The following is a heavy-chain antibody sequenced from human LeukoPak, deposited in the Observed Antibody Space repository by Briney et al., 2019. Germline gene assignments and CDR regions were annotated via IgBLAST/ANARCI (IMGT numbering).Heavy chain of an antibody. J-gene: IGHJ4*02. Sequence: SETLSLTCAVYGGSFSGYYWSWIRQPPGKGLEWIGYVFYHGGTNYNPSLKSRVTISADTSKNQFSLKLSSVTAADTAVYYCARVQTDPEYYFDYWGQGTLVTVSS. CDR2: VFYHGGT. V-gene: IGHV4-59*12. CDR1: GGSFSGYY. CDR3: ARVQTDPEYYFDY. D-gene: IGHD2-21*02.